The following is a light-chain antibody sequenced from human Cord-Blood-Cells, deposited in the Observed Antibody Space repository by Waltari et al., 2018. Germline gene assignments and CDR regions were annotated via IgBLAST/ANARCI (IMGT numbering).Light chain of an antibody. CDR2: AAS. CDR1: QSISSY. CDR3: QQSYITPWT. V-gene: IGKV1-39*01. Sequence: DIQMTQSPSSLSASVGDRVTITCRASQSISSYLNWYQHKPGKTPKLLVYAASSLQSVVPSRFSGSGSGTDFTLTISSLQAEDFATYYCQQSYITPWTFGQGTKVEIK. J-gene: IGKJ1*01.